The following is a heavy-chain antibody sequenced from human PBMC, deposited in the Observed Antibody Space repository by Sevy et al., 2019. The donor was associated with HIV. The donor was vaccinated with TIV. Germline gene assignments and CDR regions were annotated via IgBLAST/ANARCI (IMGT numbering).Heavy chain of an antibody. CDR1: GFTVSSNY. CDR3: ASNAHYYDSSGFDY. J-gene: IGHJ4*02. D-gene: IGHD3-22*01. Sequence: GGSLRLSCAASGFTVSSNYMSWVRQAPGKGLEWVSVIYSGGSTYYADSVKGRFTISRDNSKNTLYLQMNSQRAEDTAVYYCASNAHYYDSSGFDYWGQGTLVTVSS. V-gene: IGHV3-53*01. CDR2: IYSGGST.